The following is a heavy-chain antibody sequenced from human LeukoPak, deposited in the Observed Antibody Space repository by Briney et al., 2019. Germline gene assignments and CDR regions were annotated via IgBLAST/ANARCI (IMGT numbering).Heavy chain of an antibody. Sequence: GESLKISCKGSGYSFTSYWIGWVRQMSGKGLEWMGIIYPGDSDTRYSPSFQGQVTISADKSISTAYLQWSSLKASDTAMYYCAISLVATTPNSDYWGQGTLVTVSS. D-gene: IGHD5-12*01. CDR3: AISLVATTPNSDY. V-gene: IGHV5-51*01. CDR1: GYSFTSYW. CDR2: IYPGDSDT. J-gene: IGHJ4*02.